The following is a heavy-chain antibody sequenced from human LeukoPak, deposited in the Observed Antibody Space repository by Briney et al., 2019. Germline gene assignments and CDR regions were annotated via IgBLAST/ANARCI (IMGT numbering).Heavy chain of an antibody. V-gene: IGHV4-38-2*02. CDR1: GYSISSGYY. CDR3: ARDIEYCSSTSCYDFDY. D-gene: IGHD2-2*01. J-gene: IGHJ4*02. Sequence: PSETLSLTCTVSGYSISSGYYWGWIRQPPGKGLEWIGSIYHSGSTYYNPSLKSQVTISVDTSKNQFSLKLSSVTAADTAVYYCARDIEYCSSTSCYDFDYWGQGTLVTVSS. CDR2: IYHSGST.